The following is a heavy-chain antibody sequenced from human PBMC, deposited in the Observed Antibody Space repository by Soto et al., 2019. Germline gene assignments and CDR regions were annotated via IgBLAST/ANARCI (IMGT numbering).Heavy chain of an antibody. D-gene: IGHD2-2*01. CDR2: IIPILGIA. CDR1: GGTFSSYT. V-gene: IGHV1-69*02. J-gene: IGHJ4*02. CDR3: ARVRGVVPAAPLEYYFDY. Sequence: ASVKVSCKASGGTFSSYTISWVRQAPGQGLEWMGRIIPILGIANYAQKFQGRVTITADKSTSTAYMELSSLRSEDTAVYYCARVRGVVPAAPLEYYFDYWGQGTLVTVSS.